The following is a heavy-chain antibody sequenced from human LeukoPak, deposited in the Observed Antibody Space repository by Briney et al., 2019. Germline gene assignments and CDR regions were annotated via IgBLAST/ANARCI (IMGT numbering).Heavy chain of an antibody. CDR1: GGSIRSSYYY. J-gene: IGHJ5*02. CDR3: ARGEGYSSSWYITKKNWFDP. D-gene: IGHD6-13*01. CDR2: IYDSGST. V-gene: IGHV4-39*01. Sequence: SETLSLTCTVSGGSIRSSYYYWGWIRQPPGKGLEWIGSIYDSGSTYYNPSLKSRVTISADTSKNQFSLRLNSVTAADTAVYYCARGEGYSSSWYITKKNWFDPWGQGTLVTVSS.